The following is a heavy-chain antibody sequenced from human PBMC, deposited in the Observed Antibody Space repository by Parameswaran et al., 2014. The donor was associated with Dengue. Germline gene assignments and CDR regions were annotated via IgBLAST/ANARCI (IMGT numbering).Heavy chain of an antibody. CDR3: ARRMEDNWFDP. D-gene: IGHD2-15*01. V-gene: IGHV3-20*03. Sequence: WIRQPPGKGLEWVSGINWNGGSTGYADSVKGRFTISRDNAKNSLYLQMNSLRAEDTALYYCARRMEDNWFDPWGQGTLVTVSS. CDR2: INWNGGST. J-gene: IGHJ5*02.